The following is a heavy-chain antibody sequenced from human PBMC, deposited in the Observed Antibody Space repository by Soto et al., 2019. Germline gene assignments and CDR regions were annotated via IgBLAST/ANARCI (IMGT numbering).Heavy chain of an antibody. J-gene: IGHJ3*01. Sequence: QVQLVQSGAEVKKPGASVRVSCKASGYTFTSYYIHWVRQAPGQGPEWMGMISPSSGGTDYAQKSQXXXTXXRATSTSTFYMELSRLRSEVTVVYLCTSSIITSAGTDAFDLWGQGTLVTVSS. CDR2: ISPSSGGT. CDR3: TSSIITSAGTDAFDL. CDR1: GYTFTSYY. V-gene: IGHV1-46*03. D-gene: IGHD6-13*01.